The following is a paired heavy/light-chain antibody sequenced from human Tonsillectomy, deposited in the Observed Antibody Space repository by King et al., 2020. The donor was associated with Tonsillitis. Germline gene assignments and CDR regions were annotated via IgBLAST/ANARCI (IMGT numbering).Light chain of an antibody. CDR1: QDISSW. Sequence: DIQMTQSPSSVSASVGDRVTITCRASQDISSWLAWYQQRPGKAPSLLIFAASTLQGGVPSRFSGSGSGRDFSLTISSLQPEDAATYYCQQAYSSPRISFGQGTRLEIK. V-gene: IGKV1D-12*01. CDR2: AAS. CDR3: QQAYSSPRIS. J-gene: IGKJ5*01.
Heavy chain of an antibody. J-gene: IGHJ4*01. Sequence: QVQLVESGGGLVKPGGSLRLSCAVSGFTFSDYYMTWFRQAPGKGLEWVSDISSTGGRTNYADSVKGRFTISRDNARKSLFLQMNSLTVEDTAVYYCARDRHSSGWFVDWGHGTLVSVSS. V-gene: IGHV3-11*06. CDR1: GFTFSDYY. CDR2: ISSTGGRT. D-gene: IGHD6-19*01. CDR3: ARDRHSSGWFVD.